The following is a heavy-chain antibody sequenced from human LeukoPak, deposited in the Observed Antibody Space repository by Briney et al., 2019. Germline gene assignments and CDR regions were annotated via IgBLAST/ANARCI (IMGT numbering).Heavy chain of an antibody. V-gene: IGHV3-7*01. CDR2: IKQDGSEK. CDR3: ARHHYDSSGFQLLDY. Sequence: QPGGSLRLSCAASGFTFSTYWMSWVRQAPGKGLEWVANIKQDGSEKYYVDSVKGRFTISRDNAKNSLYLQMNSLRAEDTAVYYCARHHYDSSGFQLLDYWGQGTLVTVSS. J-gene: IGHJ4*02. CDR1: GFTFSTYW. D-gene: IGHD3-22*01.